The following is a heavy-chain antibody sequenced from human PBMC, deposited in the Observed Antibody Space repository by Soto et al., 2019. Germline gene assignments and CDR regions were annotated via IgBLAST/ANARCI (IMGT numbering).Heavy chain of an antibody. D-gene: IGHD6-13*01. V-gene: IGHV1-46*03. J-gene: IGHJ4*02. CDR2: INPSGGNS. CDR1: GYTFTTYY. Sequence: ASVKVSCKASGYTFTTYYVHCVRQAPGQGLEWMGIINPSGGNSNFAQKFQGRITTTRDTSTTTVYMELRSLTFEDTAVYYCARAAGTAAGYWIDFWGQGTLVTVSS. CDR3: ARAAGTAAGYWIDF.